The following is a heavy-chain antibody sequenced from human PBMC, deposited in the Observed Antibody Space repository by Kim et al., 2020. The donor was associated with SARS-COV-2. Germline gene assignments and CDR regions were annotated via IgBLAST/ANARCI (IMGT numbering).Heavy chain of an antibody. Sequence: STNYNPSRKSRVTISVDTSKNQFSLKLSSVTAADTAVYYCARGLRVTYSYWGQGTLVTVSS. D-gene: IGHD2-21*02. CDR3: ARGLRVTYSY. J-gene: IGHJ4*02. CDR2: ST. V-gene: IGHV4-34*01.